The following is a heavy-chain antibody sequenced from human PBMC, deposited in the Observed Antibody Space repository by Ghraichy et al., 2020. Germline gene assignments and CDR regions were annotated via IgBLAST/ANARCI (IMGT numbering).Heavy chain of an antibody. CDR3: ARESVTVTPYGMDV. V-gene: IGHV4-31*03. CDR2: IYYSGST. Sequence: SETLSLTCTVSGGSISSGGYYWSWIRQHPGKGLEWIGYIYYSGSTYYNPSLKSRVTISVDTSKNQFSLKLISVTAADTAVYYCARESVTVTPYGMDVWGQGTTVTVSS. J-gene: IGHJ6*02. CDR1: GGSISSGGYY. D-gene: IGHD4-11*01.